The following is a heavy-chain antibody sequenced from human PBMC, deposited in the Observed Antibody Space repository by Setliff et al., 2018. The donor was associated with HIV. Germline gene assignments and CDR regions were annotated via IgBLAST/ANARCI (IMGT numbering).Heavy chain of an antibody. CDR2: TIPIYDTV. D-gene: IGHD3-16*01. Sequence: GASVKVSCKASGVTFRLYAIGWVRQAPGQGLEWMGGTIPIYDTVHYAEKFQGRLSITADESTTAAHMELSSLTSGDSAVYYCAAYAYDTYNFDYWGQGTVVTVSS. J-gene: IGHJ4*02. CDR3: AAYAYDTYNFDY. CDR1: GVTFRLYA. V-gene: IGHV1-69*13.